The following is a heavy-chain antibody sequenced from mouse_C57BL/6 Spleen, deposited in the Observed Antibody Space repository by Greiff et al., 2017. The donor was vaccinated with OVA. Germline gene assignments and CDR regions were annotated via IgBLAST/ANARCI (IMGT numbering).Heavy chain of an antibody. Sequence: VQLKESGPGMVKPSQSLSLTCTVTGYSITSGYDWHWIRHFPGNKLEWMGYISYSGSTNYNPSLKSRISITHDTSKNHFFLKLNSVTTEDTATYYCAREEYGSPFAYWGQGTLVTVSA. V-gene: IGHV3-1*01. CDR3: AREEYGSPFAY. J-gene: IGHJ3*01. CDR2: ISYSGST. CDR1: GYSITSGYD. D-gene: IGHD1-1*01.